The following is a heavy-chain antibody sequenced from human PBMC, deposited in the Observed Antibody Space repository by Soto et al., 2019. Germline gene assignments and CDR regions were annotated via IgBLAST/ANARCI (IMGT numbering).Heavy chain of an antibody. V-gene: IGHV3-30*03. CDR1: GFTFSSYG. J-gene: IGHJ4*02. Sequence: SLRLSCAASGFTFSSYGMHWVRQAPGKGLEWVAVISYDGSNKYYADSVKGRFTISRDNSKNTLYLQMNSLRAEDTAVYYCASSYTLMTTVTTSTWGYFDYWGQGTLVTVSS. CDR2: ISYDGSNK. D-gene: IGHD4-4*01. CDR3: ASSYTLMTTVTTSTWGYFDY.